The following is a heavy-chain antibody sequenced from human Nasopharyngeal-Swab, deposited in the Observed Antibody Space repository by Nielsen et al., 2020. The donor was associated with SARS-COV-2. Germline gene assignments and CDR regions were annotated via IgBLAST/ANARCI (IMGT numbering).Heavy chain of an antibody. CDR1: GYTFTSYY. Sequence: SVTVSCQASGYTFTSYYLHWVRQAPGQGLEWMGIINPTDGSTSYAQKFEGRVTMTRVTSTSTVYMELNSLSSEDTAVYYCARVLPFRITGTSGMDVWGQGTTVTVSS. CDR3: ARVLPFRITGTSGMDV. CDR2: INPTDGST. V-gene: IGHV1-46*01. J-gene: IGHJ6*02. D-gene: IGHD1-7*01.